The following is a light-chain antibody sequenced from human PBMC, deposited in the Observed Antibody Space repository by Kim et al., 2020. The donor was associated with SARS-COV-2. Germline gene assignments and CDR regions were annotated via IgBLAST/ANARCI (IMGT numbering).Light chain of an antibody. CDR1: QSVSSN. CDR2: RAS. CDR3: QQYIDWWT. V-gene: IGKV3-15*01. J-gene: IGKJ1*01. Sequence: EIVMTQSPATLSVSPGERATLSCWASQSVSSNLAWYQQKPGQAPRLLIYRASTRATGIPARFSGSGSGTEFTLTITSLQSEDSAIYYCQQYIDWWTFGQGTKVDIK.